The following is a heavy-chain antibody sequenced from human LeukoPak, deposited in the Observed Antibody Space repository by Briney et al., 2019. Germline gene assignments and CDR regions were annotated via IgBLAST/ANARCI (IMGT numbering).Heavy chain of an antibody. J-gene: IGHJ4*02. CDR1: GFTFSNSW. D-gene: IGHD3-22*01. Sequence: GGSLRLSCLASGFTFSNSWVTWVRQAPGKGLEWVSSISSSSSYIYYADSVKGRFTISRDNAKNSLYLQMNSLRAEDTAVYYCASSPMIASFDYWGQGTLVTVSS. CDR3: ASSPMIASFDY. CDR2: ISSSSSYI. V-gene: IGHV3-21*01.